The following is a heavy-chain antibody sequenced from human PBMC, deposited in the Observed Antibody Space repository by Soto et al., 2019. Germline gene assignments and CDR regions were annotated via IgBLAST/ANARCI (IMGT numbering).Heavy chain of an antibody. J-gene: IGHJ3*02. Sequence: EERLVESGGGLVQPGGSLRLSCAASGFTFSNYWMSGVRQAPGKGLEWVAITNQDGSEIYYVDSVKGRFTISRDNANNSLSLQVNSLRLEDTAVYYCARDVSAFDMWGHGTMVTVSS. CDR2: TNQDGSEI. CDR1: GFTFSNYW. CDR3: ARDVSAFDM. D-gene: IGHD3-3*02. V-gene: IGHV3-7*01.